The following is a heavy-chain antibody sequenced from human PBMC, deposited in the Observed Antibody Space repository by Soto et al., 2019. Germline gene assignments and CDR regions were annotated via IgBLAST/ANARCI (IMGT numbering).Heavy chain of an antibody. D-gene: IGHD6-13*01. Sequence: GGSLRLSCAASGFTLSSYAMSWVRQAPGKGLEWVSAISGSGGSTYYADSVKGRFTISRDDSKNTLYLQMNSLRAEDTAVYYCAKDRQQLVRGWFDPWGQGTLVTVSS. CDR1: GFTLSSYA. J-gene: IGHJ5*02. CDR3: AKDRQQLVRGWFDP. CDR2: ISGSGGST. V-gene: IGHV3-23*01.